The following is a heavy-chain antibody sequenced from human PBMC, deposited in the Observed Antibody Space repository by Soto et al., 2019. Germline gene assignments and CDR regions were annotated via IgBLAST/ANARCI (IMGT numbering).Heavy chain of an antibody. CDR3: TTLSSDFWSGNYYYYYYMDV. CDR1: GFTFSNAW. D-gene: IGHD3-3*01. V-gene: IGHV3-15*01. Sequence: EVQLVESGGGLVKPGGSLRLSCAASGFTFSNAWMSWVRQAPGKGLEWVGRIKSKTDGGTTDYAAPVKGRFTISRDDSKNTLYLQMNSLKTEDTAVYYCTTLSSDFWSGNYYYYYYMDVWGKGTKVTVSS. CDR2: IKSKTDGGTT. J-gene: IGHJ6*03.